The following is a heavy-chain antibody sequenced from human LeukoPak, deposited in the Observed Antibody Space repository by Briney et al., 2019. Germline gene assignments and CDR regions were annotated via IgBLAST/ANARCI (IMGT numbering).Heavy chain of an antibody. CDR3: ARVVVPTTCIDY. CDR1: GGSISSGDYY. D-gene: IGHD2-15*01. CDR2: IYYSGST. J-gene: IGHJ4*02. Sequence: SETLSLTCTVSGGSISSGDYYWSWIRQPPGKGLEWIGYIYYSGSTYYNPSLKSRVTISVDRSKNQFSLKLSSVAAADTAVYYCARVVVPTTCIDYWGQGTLVTVSS. V-gene: IGHV4-30-4*01.